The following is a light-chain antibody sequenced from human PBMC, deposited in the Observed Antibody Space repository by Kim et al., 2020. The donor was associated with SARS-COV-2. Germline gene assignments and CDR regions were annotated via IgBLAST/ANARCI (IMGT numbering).Light chain of an antibody. J-gene: IGLJ1*01. V-gene: IGLV2-14*03. CDR3: FSYTSSGTYV. CDR1: SSDIGGYEY. CDR2: DVR. Sequence: QSLTISCTGTSSDIGGYEYVSGYQQHPGKAPKLIIYDVRDRPSGISNRFSGSKSGNTASLIISSLQAGDEADYYCFSYTSSGTYVFGSATRVTVL.